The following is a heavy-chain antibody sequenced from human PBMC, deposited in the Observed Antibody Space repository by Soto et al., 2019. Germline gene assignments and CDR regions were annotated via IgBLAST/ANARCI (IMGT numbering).Heavy chain of an antibody. CDR1: GFTFSSYA. J-gene: IGHJ4*02. CDR2: ISGSGGST. Sequence: EVRLLESGGGLVQPGGSLRLSCAASGFTFSSYAMSWVRQAPGKGLDWVSAISGSGGSTYYADSVKGRFTISRDNSKNTLYLQMNSLRAEDTAVYYCARDYDSSGYYLFDYWGQGTLVTVSS. V-gene: IGHV3-23*01. D-gene: IGHD3-22*01. CDR3: ARDYDSSGYYLFDY.